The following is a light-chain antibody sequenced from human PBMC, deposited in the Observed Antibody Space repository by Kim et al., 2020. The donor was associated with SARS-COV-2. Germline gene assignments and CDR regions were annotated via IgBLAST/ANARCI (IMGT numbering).Light chain of an antibody. CDR1: QGIGNY. V-gene: IGKV1-16*01. CDR3: QQHKSYPFT. J-gene: IGKJ5*01. CDR2: GTS. Sequence: DIQMTQSPSSLSAYVGDRVTITCRASQGIGNYLAWLQQKPGKAPKSLIYGTSNLQSGVPSRFSGSGSGTDFTLTIISLQPEDFATYYCQQHKSYPFTFGHGTRLEIK.